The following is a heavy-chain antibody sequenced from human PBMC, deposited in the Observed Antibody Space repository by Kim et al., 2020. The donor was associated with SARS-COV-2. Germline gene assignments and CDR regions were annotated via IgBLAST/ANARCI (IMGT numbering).Heavy chain of an antibody. V-gene: IGHV3-23*01. CDR1: GFTFSSYA. CDR3: AKSCNYGSGSYYRGFDY. Sequence: GGSLRLSCAASGFTFSSYAMSWVRQAPGKGLEWVSGINISGTRTFYADSVKGRFSISRDISKNTLYLQMNSLRAEDTAVYYCAKSCNYGSGSYYRGFDYWGQGTLLTVSS. CDR2: INISGTRT. J-gene: IGHJ4*02. D-gene: IGHD3-10*01.